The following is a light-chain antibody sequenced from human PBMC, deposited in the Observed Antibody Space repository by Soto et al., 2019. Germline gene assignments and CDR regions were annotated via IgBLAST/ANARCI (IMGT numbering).Light chain of an antibody. CDR3: SSATSRSTRL. V-gene: IGLV2-14*01. CDR1: SSDVGAYKY. J-gene: IGLJ1*01. Sequence: QSVLTQPASVSGSPGQSITISCTGTSSDVGAYKYVSWYQQYPGKAPKLIIYDVTNRPSGVSHRFSGSKSGNTASLTIAGLQADDEADYYCSSATSRSTRLFGTGTNLTVL. CDR2: DVT.